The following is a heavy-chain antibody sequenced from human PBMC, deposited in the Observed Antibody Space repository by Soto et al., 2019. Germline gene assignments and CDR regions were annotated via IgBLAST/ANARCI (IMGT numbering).Heavy chain of an antibody. CDR2: MNPNSGNT. CDR1: GYTFTGYD. J-gene: IGHJ5*02. CDR3: TRVARIAPAGIRSTYNWFDP. D-gene: IGHD6-13*01. V-gene: IGHV1-8*01. Sequence: ASVKVSCKASGYTFTGYDINWVRQATGQGLEWMGWMNPNSGNTGYAQKFQGRVTMTRNTSTSTAYMELSSLRSEDTAVCYCTRVARIAPAGIRSTYNWFDPWGQGTPVTVSS.